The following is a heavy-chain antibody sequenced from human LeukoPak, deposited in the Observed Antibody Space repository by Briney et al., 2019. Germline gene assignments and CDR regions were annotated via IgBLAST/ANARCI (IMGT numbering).Heavy chain of an antibody. Sequence: GASVKVSCKASGYTSTGYYMHWVRQAPGQGLEWMGWINPNSGGTNYAQKFQGRVTMTRDTSISTAYMELSRLRSDDTAVYYCARVRGVRNWFDPWGQGTLATVSS. CDR3: ARVRGVRNWFDP. CDR2: INPNSGGT. J-gene: IGHJ5*02. V-gene: IGHV1-2*02. CDR1: GYTSTGYY.